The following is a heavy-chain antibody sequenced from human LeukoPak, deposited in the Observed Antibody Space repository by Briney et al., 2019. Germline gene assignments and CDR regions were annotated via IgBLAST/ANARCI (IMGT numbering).Heavy chain of an antibody. V-gene: IGHV4-39*07. CDR1: GGSISNSNFY. CDR2: IYYNGHT. Sequence: SETLSLTCAVSGGSISNSNFYWGWIRQPPGQGLEWVASIYYNGHTYYNPSLKSRLSISVGTSKKHFSLKLTSITAADTAVYYCARARYSSSWHGDFYFDYWGQGALVTVSS. J-gene: IGHJ4*01. D-gene: IGHD6-13*01. CDR3: ARARYSSSWHGDFYFDY.